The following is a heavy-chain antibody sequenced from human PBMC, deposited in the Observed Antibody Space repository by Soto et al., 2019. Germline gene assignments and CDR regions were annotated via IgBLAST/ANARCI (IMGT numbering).Heavy chain of an antibody. J-gene: IGHJ4*02. CDR2: IYYSGSA. V-gene: IGHV4-39*01. CDR3: ARLYSSSWYDPTYFDY. D-gene: IGHD6-13*01. Sequence: SETLCLTCTVSGGSISSSSYYWGWIRQPPGKGLEWIGSIYYSGSAYYNPSLKSRVTISVDTSKNQFSLKLSSVTAADTAVYYCARLYSSSWYDPTYFDYWGQGTLVTVS. CDR1: GGSISSSSYY.